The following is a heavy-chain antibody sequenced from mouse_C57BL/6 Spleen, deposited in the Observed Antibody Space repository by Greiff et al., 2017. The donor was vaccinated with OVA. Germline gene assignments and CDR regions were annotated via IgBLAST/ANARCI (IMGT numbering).Heavy chain of an antibody. J-gene: IGHJ3*01. D-gene: IGHD2-4*01. CDR1: GFTFSNYW. V-gene: IGHV6-3*01. Sequence: EVQLVESGGGLVQPGGSMKLSCVASGFTFSNYWMNWVRPSPEKGLEWVAQIRLKSDNYATHYAESVKGRFTISRDDSKSSVYLQMNNLRAEDTGIYYCTGWGLRLFAYWGQGTLVTVSA. CDR2: IRLKSDNYAT. CDR3: TGWGLRLFAY.